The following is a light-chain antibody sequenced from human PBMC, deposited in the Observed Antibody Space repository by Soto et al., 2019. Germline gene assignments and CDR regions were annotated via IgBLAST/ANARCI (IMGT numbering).Light chain of an antibody. Sequence: QPVLTQSSSASASLGSSVKLTCTLSSGHSKYLIAWHQQQPGKAPRYLMELEGSGICNKGSGVPERFSGSSSGAARYLTISNLHFEDEADYDCETWDNNTWVFGGGTKLTVL. CDR2: LEGSGIC. CDR3: ETWDNNTWV. CDR1: SGHSKYL. J-gene: IGLJ3*02. V-gene: IGLV4-60*02.